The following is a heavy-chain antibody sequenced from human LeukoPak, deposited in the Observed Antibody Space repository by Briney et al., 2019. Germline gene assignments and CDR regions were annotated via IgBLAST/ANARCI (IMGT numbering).Heavy chain of an antibody. CDR1: GGSFSSYY. CDR3: ARGPSSGYYYPSDY. CDR2: IYYSGST. J-gene: IGHJ4*02. V-gene: IGHV4-59*08. Sequence: SETLSLTCTVSGGSFSSYYWSWIRQPPGKGLEWIGYIYYSGSTNYNPSLKSRVTISVDTSKNQFSLKLSSVTAADTAVYYCARGPSSGYYYPSDYWGQGTLVTVSS. D-gene: IGHD3-22*01.